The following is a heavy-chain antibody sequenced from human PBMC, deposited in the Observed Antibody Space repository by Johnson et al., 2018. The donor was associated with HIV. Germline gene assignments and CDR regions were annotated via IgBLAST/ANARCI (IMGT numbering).Heavy chain of an antibody. J-gene: IGHJ3*02. D-gene: IGHD7-27*01. CDR2: ISSSGSTI. V-gene: IGHV3-48*01. CDR3: ASSWGNAFDI. Sequence: MLLVESGGGVVQPGRSLRLSCAASGFTFSSYAMHWVRQAPGKGLEWVSYISSSGSTIYYADSVKGRFTISRDNSKNTLYLQMNSLRAEDTAVYYCASSWGNAFDIWGQGTMVTVSS. CDR1: GFTFSSYA.